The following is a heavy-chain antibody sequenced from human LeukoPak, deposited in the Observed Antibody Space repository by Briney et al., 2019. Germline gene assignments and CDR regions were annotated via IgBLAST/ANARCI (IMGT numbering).Heavy chain of an antibody. Sequence: PGGSLRLSCAASGFTFSNHALSWVRQAPGKGLEWVSTLTTSGGGIYYYAESVKGRFTVSRDNSKNTLWLQMNSLRAEDTAVYFCARVRGYCSGASCYFDYWGQGTPVTVSS. D-gene: IGHD2-15*01. CDR2: LTTSGGGIY. J-gene: IGHJ4*02. CDR3: ARVRGYCSGASCYFDY. CDR1: GFTFSNHA. V-gene: IGHV3-23*01.